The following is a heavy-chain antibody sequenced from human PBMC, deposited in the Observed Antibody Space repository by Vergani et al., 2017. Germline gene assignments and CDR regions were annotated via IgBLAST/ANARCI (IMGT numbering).Heavy chain of an antibody. D-gene: IGHD6-13*01. CDR1: GFTFSSYA. J-gene: IGHJ4*02. CDR2: ISYDGSNK. CDR3: ARGQYSSSWYGY. Sequence: QVQLVESGGGLVKPGGSLRLSCAASGFTFSSYAMHWVRQAPGKGLEWVAVISYDGSNKYYADSVKGRFTISRDNSKNTLYLQMNSLRAEDTAVYYCARGQYSSSWYGYWGQGTLVTVSS. V-gene: IGHV3-30-3*01.